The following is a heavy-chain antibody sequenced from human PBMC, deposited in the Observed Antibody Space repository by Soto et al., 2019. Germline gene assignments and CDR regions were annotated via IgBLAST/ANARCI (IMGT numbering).Heavy chain of an antibody. CDR1: GFTFSSYG. CDR2: MWYDGTNT. D-gene: IGHD1-26*01. Sequence: GGSLRLSCAASGFTFSSYGMHWVRQTPGKGLEWGAVMWYDGTNTDYADSVRGRFTISRDNSKNTLYLQMNSLRAEDTAVYYCAKGLSGSDVFYFDYWGQGTLVTVSS. J-gene: IGHJ4*02. V-gene: IGHV3-33*06. CDR3: AKGLSGSDVFYFDY.